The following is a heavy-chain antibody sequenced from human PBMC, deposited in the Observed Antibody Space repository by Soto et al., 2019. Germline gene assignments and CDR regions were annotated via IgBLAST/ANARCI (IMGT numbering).Heavy chain of an antibody. CDR2: INGGSTSV. CDR3: ARAGGSLNY. V-gene: IGHV3-21*02. Sequence: DVQLVESGGGLVKPGGSLRLSCEASGFTFSVSAMNWVRQAPGKGLEWVSSINGGSTSVHYADSVKGRFTISRDNANNSLSLQLNNLTVEDTAVYYCARAGGSLNYWGQRTPVSVSS. J-gene: IGHJ4*02. D-gene: IGHD2-8*02. CDR1: GFTFSVSA.